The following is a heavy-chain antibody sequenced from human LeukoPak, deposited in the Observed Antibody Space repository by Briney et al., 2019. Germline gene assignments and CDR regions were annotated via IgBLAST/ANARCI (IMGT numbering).Heavy chain of an antibody. J-gene: IGHJ4*02. V-gene: IGHV3-33*01. Sequence: PGGSLRLSCAASGFTFSSYGMHWVRQAPGKGLEWVTVIWTDGSKKYYVDSVKGRCSISRDNSNNILYLQMDSLRVEDTAVYYCLRRGAGTYDFDYWGQGTLVTVST. CDR3: LRRGAGTYDFDY. CDR2: IWTDGSKK. CDR1: GFTFSSYG. D-gene: IGHD1-26*01.